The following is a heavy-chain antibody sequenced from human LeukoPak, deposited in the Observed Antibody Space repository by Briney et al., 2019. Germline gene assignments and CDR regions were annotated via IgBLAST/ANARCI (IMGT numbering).Heavy chain of an antibody. Sequence: SETLSLTCAVYGGSFSGYYWSWIRQPPGKGLEWIGEINHSGSTNYNPSLKSRVTISVDTSKNQFSLKLSSVTAADTAVYYCARAEGRGGSYFDYWGQGTLVTVSS. CDR1: GGSFSGYY. CDR3: ARAEGRGGSYFDY. D-gene: IGHD2-15*01. CDR2: INHSGST. J-gene: IGHJ4*02. V-gene: IGHV4-34*01.